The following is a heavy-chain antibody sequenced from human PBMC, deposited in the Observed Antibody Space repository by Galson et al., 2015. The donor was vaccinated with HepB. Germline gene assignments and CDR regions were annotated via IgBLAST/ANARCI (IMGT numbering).Heavy chain of an antibody. V-gene: IGHV1-24*01. Sequence: SVKVSCKVSGYTLTELSMHWVRQAPGKGLEWMGGFDPEDGETIYAQKFQGRVTMTEDTSTDTAYMELSSLRSEDTAVYYCATIAVAGTPRNYFDYWGQGTLVTVSS. CDR2: FDPEDGET. D-gene: IGHD6-19*01. J-gene: IGHJ4*02. CDR1: GYTLTELS. CDR3: ATIAVAGTPRNYFDY.